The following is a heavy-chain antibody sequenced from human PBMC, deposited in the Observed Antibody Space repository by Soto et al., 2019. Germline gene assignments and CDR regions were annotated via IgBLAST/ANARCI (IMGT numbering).Heavy chain of an antibody. CDR1: GFSLSTSGVG. J-gene: IGHJ6*02. CDR2: IFWDDDK. CDR3: THHGYYSYGMDV. V-gene: IGHV2-5*02. Sequence: QITLKESGPTLVRPTQTLTLTCTFSGFSLSTSGVGVGWIRQSPGKALEWLALIFWDDDKRYSPSLKSRLSINKGTSKNQVVLTMTKMDPVDAGTYYCTHHGYYSYGMDVWGQGTTVTVSS.